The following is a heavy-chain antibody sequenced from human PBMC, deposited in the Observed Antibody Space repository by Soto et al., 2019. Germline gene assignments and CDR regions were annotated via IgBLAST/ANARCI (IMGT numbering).Heavy chain of an antibody. Sequence: EVQLVESGGGLVQPGGSLRLSCAGSGFTFSNYWMHWVRQAPGKGLEWVSRIDHDGPTDYADAVRGRFTIPRDNAENTQYLQMNSLRPEDKAVYYCVRDSHGDYWGQGTLVTVSS. CDR1: GFTFSNYW. CDR3: VRDSHGDY. J-gene: IGHJ4*02. V-gene: IGHV3-74*01. CDR2: IDHDGPT.